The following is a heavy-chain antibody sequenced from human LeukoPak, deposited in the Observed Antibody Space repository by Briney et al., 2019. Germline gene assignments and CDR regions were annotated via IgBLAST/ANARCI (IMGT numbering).Heavy chain of an antibody. CDR3: ARGYGGNSYYYYMDV. D-gene: IGHD4-23*01. V-gene: IGHV1-69*06. Sequence: SVKVSCKASGYTSTSYDINWVRQATGQGLEWMGGIIPIFGTANYAQKFQGRVTITADKSTSTAYMELSSLRSEDTAVYYCARGYGGNSYYYYMDVWGKGTTVTVSS. CDR2: IIPIFGTA. CDR1: GYTSTSYD. J-gene: IGHJ6*03.